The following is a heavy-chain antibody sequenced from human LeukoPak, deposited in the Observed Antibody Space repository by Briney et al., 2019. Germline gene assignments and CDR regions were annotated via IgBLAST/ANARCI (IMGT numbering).Heavy chain of an antibody. Sequence: PSETLSLTCSVSGGSVSSGRYYWTWIRQPPGKGLEWIGYIYYSGSTNYNPSLKSRVAISLDTSKDQLSLKLSSVTAADTAIYFCARGDGSYGTYYFDYWGQGTLVTVSS. CDR1: GGSVSSGRYY. V-gene: IGHV4-61*01. D-gene: IGHD1-26*01. J-gene: IGHJ4*02. CDR2: IYYSGST. CDR3: ARGDGSYGTYYFDY.